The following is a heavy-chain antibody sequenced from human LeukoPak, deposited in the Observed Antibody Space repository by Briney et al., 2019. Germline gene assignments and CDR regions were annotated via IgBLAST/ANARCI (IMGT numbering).Heavy chain of an antibody. CDR3: AEGAAAGGCDY. Sequence: GESLKISCKGSGYTFRSYWISWVRQMPGKGLEWVGRVDPSDSNTNYGPAFQGHVTISADKSKNTVYLQWSSLKASDTAMYFCAEGAAAGGCDYWGRGTLVTVSS. J-gene: IGHJ4*02. V-gene: IGHV5-10-1*01. CDR2: VDPSDSNT. CDR1: GYTFRSYW. D-gene: IGHD6-25*01.